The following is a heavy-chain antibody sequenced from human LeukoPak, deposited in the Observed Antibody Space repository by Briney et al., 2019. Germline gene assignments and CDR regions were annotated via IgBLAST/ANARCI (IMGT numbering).Heavy chain of an antibody. J-gene: IGHJ5*02. CDR1: GLPFSDYS. V-gene: IGHV4-34*01. CDR2: INHSGST. CDR3: ARGLSIFGIDP. Sequence: GSPRLSCTASGLPFSDYSMNWVRQPPGKGLEWIGEINHSGSTNYNPSLKSRVTISVDTSKNQFSLKLSSVTAADTAVYYCARGLSIFGIDPWGQGTLVTVSS. D-gene: IGHD3-3*01.